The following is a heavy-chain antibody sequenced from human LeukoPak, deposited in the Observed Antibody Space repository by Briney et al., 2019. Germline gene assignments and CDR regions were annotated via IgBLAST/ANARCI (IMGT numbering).Heavy chain of an antibody. CDR2: IYYSGST. CDR3: AREGQVRGVIRKGSYYFDY. Sequence: PSETLSLTCTVSGGSISSYYWSWIRQPPGKGLEWIGYIYYSGSTNYNPSLKSRVTTSVDTSKNQFSLKLSSVTAADTAVYYCAREGQVRGVIRKGSYYFDYWGQGTLVTVSS. D-gene: IGHD3-10*01. J-gene: IGHJ4*02. V-gene: IGHV4-59*01. CDR1: GGSISSYY.